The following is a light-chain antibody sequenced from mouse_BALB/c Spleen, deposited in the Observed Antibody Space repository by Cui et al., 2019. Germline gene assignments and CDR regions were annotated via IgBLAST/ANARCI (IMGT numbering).Light chain of an antibody. CDR1: KDIKKS. CDR2: YTP. Sequence: DIQMTQSPSSLSASLGGKVTITCYASKDIKKSIASDNSKPGKGPLLLRHYTPPLQPGIPLRFSGSGSVRDYSFIISNLEPEDIATYYCLQYDNLWTFGGGTKLEIK. V-gene: IGKV19-93*01. CDR3: LQYDNLWT. J-gene: IGKJ1*01.